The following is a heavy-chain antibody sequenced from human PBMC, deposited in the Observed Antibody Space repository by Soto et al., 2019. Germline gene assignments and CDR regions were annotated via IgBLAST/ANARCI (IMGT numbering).Heavy chain of an antibody. D-gene: IGHD7-27*01. Sequence: ETLSLTCTVSGGSISSYYWSWVRQAPGKGLEWVSSISSSSSYIYYADSVKGRFTISRDNAKNSLYLQMNSLRAEDTAVYYCARDGDFYYMDVWGKGTTVTVSS. CDR1: GGSISSYY. J-gene: IGHJ6*03. CDR3: ARDGDFYYMDV. CDR2: ISSSSSYI. V-gene: IGHV3-21*01.